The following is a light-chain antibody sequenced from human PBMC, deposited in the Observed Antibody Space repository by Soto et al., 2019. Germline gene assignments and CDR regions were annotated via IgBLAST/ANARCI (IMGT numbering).Light chain of an antibody. Sequence: DIQMTQSPSSLSASVGDRVTITCRASQSVTSYLNWYQQKPGKDPKLLIHAASTLQSGVPSRFSGSGSGTDFTLTIISLQPEDLATYYCQQSYSNPYTFGQGTKLEIK. CDR2: AAS. V-gene: IGKV1-39*01. J-gene: IGKJ2*01. CDR3: QQSYSNPYT. CDR1: QSVTSY.